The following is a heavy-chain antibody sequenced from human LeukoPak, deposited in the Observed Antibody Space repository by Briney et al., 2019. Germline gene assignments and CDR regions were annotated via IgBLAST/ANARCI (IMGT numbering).Heavy chain of an antibody. Sequence: PGGSLRRSCAASGFTFSDYYMSWLRQAPGKGREWVSYISSSGSTIYYADSVKGRFTISRDNAKNSLYLQMNSLRAEDTAVYYCARDLYPYSSGWSAIDYWGQGTLVTVSS. CDR1: GFTFSDYY. D-gene: IGHD6-19*01. CDR3: ARDLYPYSSGWSAIDY. J-gene: IGHJ4*02. CDR2: ISSSGSTI. V-gene: IGHV3-11*01.